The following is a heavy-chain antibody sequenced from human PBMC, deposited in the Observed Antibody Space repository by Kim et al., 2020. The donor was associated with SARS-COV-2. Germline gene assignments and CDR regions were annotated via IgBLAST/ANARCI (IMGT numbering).Heavy chain of an antibody. V-gene: IGHV3-23*01. J-gene: IGHJ4*02. CDR2: IGVSGST. CDR1: GFTFSNSG. D-gene: IGHD6-25*01. Sequence: GGSLRLSCTASGFTFSNSGMAWVRQAPGKGKEWVSSIGVSGSTFYPDSVRGRFIISRANAENTLYLQMNSLRVEDTAIYYCAKERVGSGWGSYHDYWGQGTLVTVS. CDR3: AKERVGSGWGSYHDY.